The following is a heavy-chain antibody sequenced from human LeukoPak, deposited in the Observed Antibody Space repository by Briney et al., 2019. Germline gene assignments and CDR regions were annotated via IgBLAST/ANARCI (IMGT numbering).Heavy chain of an antibody. D-gene: IGHD6-19*01. Sequence: KPSETLSLTCAVSGGSFGGYYWGWIRQPPGKGLEWIGSIYYSGSTYYNPSLKSRVTISVDTSKNQFSLKLSSVTAADTAVYYCARRSVAHFDYWGQGTLVTVSS. CDR3: ARRSVAHFDY. V-gene: IGHV4-39*01. J-gene: IGHJ4*02. CDR1: GGSFGGYY. CDR2: IYYSGST.